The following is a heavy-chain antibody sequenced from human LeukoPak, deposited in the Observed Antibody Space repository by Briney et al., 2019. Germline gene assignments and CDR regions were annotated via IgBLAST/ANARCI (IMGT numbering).Heavy chain of an antibody. D-gene: IGHD4-11*01. J-gene: IGHJ4*02. CDR3: ARTGNSNYGGDC. Sequence: PSETLSLTCTVSGGSISSSSYYWGWIRQPPGQGLEWIVSIYYSGSTYYNPSLKSRVTISVDTSKNQFSLKLSSVTAADTAVYYCARTGNSNYGGDCWGQGTLVTVSS. V-gene: IGHV4-39*01. CDR1: GGSISSSSYY. CDR2: IYYSGST.